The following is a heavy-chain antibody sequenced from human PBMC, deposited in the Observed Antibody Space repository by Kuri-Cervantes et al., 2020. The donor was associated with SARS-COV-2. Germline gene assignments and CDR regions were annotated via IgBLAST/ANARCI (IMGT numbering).Heavy chain of an antibody. Sequence: GESLKISCAASGFTFSKYWMNWVRQAPGKGLEWVANIQEDGNEKYYVDSVKGRFTISRDNARNSLDLQMNSLRAEDTALYHCARGALWIAAAGRSWYFDLWGRGTLVTVSS. D-gene: IGHD6-13*01. CDR2: IQEDGNEK. J-gene: IGHJ2*01. CDR1: GFTFSKYW. CDR3: ARGALWIAAAGRSWYFDL. V-gene: IGHV3-7*03.